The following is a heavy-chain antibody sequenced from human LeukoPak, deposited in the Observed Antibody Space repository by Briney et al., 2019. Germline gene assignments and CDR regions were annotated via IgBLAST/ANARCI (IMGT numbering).Heavy chain of an antibody. CDR1: GFTFGPYW. V-gene: IGHV3-74*01. J-gene: IGHJ3*02. D-gene: IGHD3-16*01. CDR2: INNDGSDT. CDR3: ARGGGDHAFDI. Sequence: GGSLRLSCVASGFTFGPYWMHWVRQVPGKGLVWVSRINNDGSDTIYADSVKGRFTVSRDNSKDTLFLQMNSLRAEDTAVYYCARGGGDHAFDIWGQGTTVTVSS.